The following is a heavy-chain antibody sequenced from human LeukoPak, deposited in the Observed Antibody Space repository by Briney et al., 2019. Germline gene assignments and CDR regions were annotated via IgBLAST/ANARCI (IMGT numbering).Heavy chain of an antibody. CDR1: GYTFTGYG. CDR2: ISPYNGNT. CDR3: ANHYSSSSWPEYFQH. V-gene: IGHV1-18*04. D-gene: IGHD6-13*01. Sequence: GASVKVSCKASGYTFTGYGIIWVRQAPGQGLEWMGWISPYNGNTNYAQKFQGRVTMTTDTSASTAYMELSSLRSEDTAVYYCANHYSSSSWPEYFQHWGQGTLVTVSS. J-gene: IGHJ1*01.